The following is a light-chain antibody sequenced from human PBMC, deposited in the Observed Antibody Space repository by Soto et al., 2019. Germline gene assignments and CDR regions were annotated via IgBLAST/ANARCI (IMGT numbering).Light chain of an antibody. CDR1: QSIGRW. J-gene: IGKJ1*01. Sequence: DIQMTPSPSTLSASVGDRVTITCRASQSIGRWLAWYQQKPGNAPKLLIYAASSLQSGVPSRFSGSGSGTDFTLTISSLQPDDFATYYCQEYNTYSRTFGQGIKVDIK. CDR2: AAS. CDR3: QEYNTYSRT. V-gene: IGKV1-5*01.